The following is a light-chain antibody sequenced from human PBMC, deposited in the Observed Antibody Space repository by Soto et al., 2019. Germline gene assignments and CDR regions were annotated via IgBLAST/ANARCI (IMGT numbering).Light chain of an antibody. Sequence: DIQMTRSPSSVSVSVGDRVTITCRASLDINRWLAWYQVRPGKPPKLLIAGAFVLQSGVPSRFSGSGYGTDFALTIDNLQPEDFATYYCQQADSYPITFGQGTRLEI. J-gene: IGKJ5*01. CDR2: GAF. CDR1: LDINRW. CDR3: QQADSYPIT. V-gene: IGKV1-12*01.